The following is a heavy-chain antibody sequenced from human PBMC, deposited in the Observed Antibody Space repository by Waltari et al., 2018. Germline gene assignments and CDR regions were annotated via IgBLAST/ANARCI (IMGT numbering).Heavy chain of an antibody. Sequence: QVQLVQCGAAVKKPGASVKVSCKASGDTFTDYYLHWVRQAPGQGPEWMGRINPHTGGTNYAQKFQGRVTMTRDTSISTAYMELSRLRSDDTAMYYCANSSRGWNIDYWGQGTLVTVSS. J-gene: IGHJ4*02. CDR1: GDTFTDYY. V-gene: IGHV1-2*06. D-gene: IGHD1-1*01. CDR3: ANSSRGWNIDY. CDR2: INPHTGGT.